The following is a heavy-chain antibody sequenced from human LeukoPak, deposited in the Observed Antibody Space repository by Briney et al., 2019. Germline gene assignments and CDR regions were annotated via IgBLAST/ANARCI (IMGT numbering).Heavy chain of an antibody. D-gene: IGHD5-18*01. V-gene: IGHV4-30-4*08. J-gene: IGHJ6*03. CDR1: GGSISSGDYY. CDR3: ARDRDPYSYGQEIYYCYMDV. CDR2: IYYSGST. Sequence: SQTLSLTCTVSGGSISSGDYYWSWIRQPPGKGLEWIGYIYYSGSTYYNPSLKSRVTISVDTSKNQFSLKLSSVTAVDTAVYYCARDRDPYSYGQEIYYCYMDVWGKGTTVTVSS.